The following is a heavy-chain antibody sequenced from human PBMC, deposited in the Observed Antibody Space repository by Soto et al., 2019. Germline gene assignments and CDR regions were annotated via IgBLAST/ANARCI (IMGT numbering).Heavy chain of an antibody. CDR1: GYTFTNYG. V-gene: IGHV1-18*01. CDR2: ISAYNGDT. CDR3: ARVPSYRPGDY. Sequence: QVQLVQSGTEVKIPGASVKVSCKTSGYTFTNYGFIWVRQAPGQGLELMGWISAYNGDTKLPQNFQGRLTLTTDTSTSTASMELRSLRSDDTAVYYCARVPSYRPGDYWGQGTLVTVSS. D-gene: IGHD3-10*01. J-gene: IGHJ4*02.